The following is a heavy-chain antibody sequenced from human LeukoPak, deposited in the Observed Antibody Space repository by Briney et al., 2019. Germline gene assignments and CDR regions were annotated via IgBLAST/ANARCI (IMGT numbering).Heavy chain of an antibody. Sequence: GGSLRLSCAASGFTFSSYAMHWVRQAPGKGLKWVAVISYDGSNKYYADSVKGRFTISRDNSKNTLYLQMNSLRAEDTAVYYCAREGRMAVAGKGDYFDYWGQGTLVTVSS. CDR2: ISYDGSNK. J-gene: IGHJ4*02. CDR3: AREGRMAVAGKGDYFDY. D-gene: IGHD6-19*01. CDR1: GFTFSSYA. V-gene: IGHV3-30-3*01.